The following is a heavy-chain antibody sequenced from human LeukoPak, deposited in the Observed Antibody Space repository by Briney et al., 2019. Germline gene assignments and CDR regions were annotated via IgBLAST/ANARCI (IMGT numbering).Heavy chain of an antibody. Sequence: SVKVSCKASGGTFSSYAISWVRQAPGQGLEWMGGIIPIFGTANYAQKFQGRVTITADKSTSTAYMELSSLRSEDTAVYYCGGGGGGDILTGYYDYWGQGTLVTVSS. J-gene: IGHJ4*02. CDR2: IIPIFGTA. CDR1: GGTFSSYA. CDR3: GGGGGGDILTGYYDY. D-gene: IGHD3-9*01. V-gene: IGHV1-69*06.